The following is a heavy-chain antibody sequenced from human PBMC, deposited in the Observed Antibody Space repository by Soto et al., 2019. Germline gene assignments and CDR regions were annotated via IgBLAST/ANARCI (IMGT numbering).Heavy chain of an antibody. Sequence: QVQLQQWGAGLLKPSETLSLTCAVYGGSFSGSYWSWIRQPPGKGLEWIGEINHSGGTHYNPSLKSPVTISVVTSKSQLSLNLNSVTAADTAVYYCARTIAARASRNLDYWGQGTLVTVSS. CDR3: ARTIAARASRNLDY. V-gene: IGHV4-34*01. J-gene: IGHJ4*02. D-gene: IGHD6-6*01. CDR1: GGSFSGSY. CDR2: INHSGGT.